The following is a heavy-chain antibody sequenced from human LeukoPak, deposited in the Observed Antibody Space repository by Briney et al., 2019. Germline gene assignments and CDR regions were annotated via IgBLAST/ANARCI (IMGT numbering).Heavy chain of an antibody. CDR3: ARDPSSVTLYFFDY. CDR2: IDANNGDT. V-gene: IGHV1-2*02. CDR1: GYTFRCNY. J-gene: IGHJ4*02. D-gene: IGHD4-11*01. Sequence: ASVKVSCKGSGYTFRCNYIHWLRQAPGQRLEWMGWIDANNGDTKSAQKFQGRVTMSRYTSISTAYMDLSSLSPDDAAVYYCARDPSSVTLYFFDYWGQGTLVTVSS.